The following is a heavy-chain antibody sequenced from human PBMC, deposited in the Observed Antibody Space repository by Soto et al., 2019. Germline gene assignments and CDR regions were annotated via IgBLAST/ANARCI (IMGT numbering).Heavy chain of an antibody. V-gene: IGHV1-69*01. CDR3: XXXXXXXXXXXYYY. CDR1: GGTFNNYP. CDR2: SIPIFGTA. J-gene: IGHJ6*01. Sequence: QVQLVQSGAEVKKPASSVKVSCKASGGTFNNYPITWVRQAPGEGLEWMGGSIPIFGTANYAQNFQGRVTISVDESTSTAYMELSSLRSEDTAVXXXXXXXXXXXXXXYYY.